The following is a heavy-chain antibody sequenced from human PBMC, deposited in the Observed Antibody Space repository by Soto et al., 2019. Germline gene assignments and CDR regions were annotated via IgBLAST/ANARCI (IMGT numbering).Heavy chain of an antibody. CDR1: GYTFTEFD. J-gene: IGHJ4*02. CDR2: MNTNTGNT. D-gene: IGHD3-3*01. CDR3: ARVVRFFGGHAGY. Sequence: ASVKVSCKTSGYTFTEFDINWVRQAPGQGLEWMGWMNTNTGNTGYAQKFQGRVTMTRDTSISTAYMELRRLRSEDTAVYYCARVVRFFGGHAGYWGQGTLVTVSS. V-gene: IGHV1-8*01.